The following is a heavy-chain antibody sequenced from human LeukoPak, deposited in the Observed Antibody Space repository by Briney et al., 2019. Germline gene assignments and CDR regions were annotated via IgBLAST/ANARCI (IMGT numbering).Heavy chain of an antibody. J-gene: IGHJ4*02. CDR1: GFTFSSYA. CDR3: ARDHGYYDSSGYLED. CDR2: ISYDGSNK. Sequence: GRSLRLSCAASGFTFSSYAMHWVRQAPGKGLEWVAVISYDGSNKYYADSVKGRFTISRDNSKNTLYLQMNSLRAEDTAVYYCARDHGYYDSSGYLEDWGQGTLVTVSS. V-gene: IGHV3-30*01. D-gene: IGHD3-22*01.